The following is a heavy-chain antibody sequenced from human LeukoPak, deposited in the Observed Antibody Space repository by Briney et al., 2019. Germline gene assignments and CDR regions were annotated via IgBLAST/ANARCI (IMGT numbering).Heavy chain of an antibody. J-gene: IGHJ3*02. D-gene: IGHD3-22*01. CDR1: GFTFNRFW. Sequence: GGSLRLSCVASGFTFNRFWMTWVRQAPGKGLEWVANIKQDGSEKYYVDSVKGRFTISRDNAKNSLYLQMNSLRAEDTAVYYCAKVMGTISYVGGYYFDAFDIWGQGTMVTVSS. CDR2: IKQDGSEK. CDR3: AKVMGTISYVGGYYFDAFDI. V-gene: IGHV3-7*01.